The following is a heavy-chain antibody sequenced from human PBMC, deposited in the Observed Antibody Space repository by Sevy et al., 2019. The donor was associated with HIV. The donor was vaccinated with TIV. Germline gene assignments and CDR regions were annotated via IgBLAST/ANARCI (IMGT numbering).Heavy chain of an antibody. Sequence: GGCLRLSCAASGFTFSSYGMHWVRQAPDKGLEWVAVIWYDGSNEKYVDSVKGRFTISRDNSKNTLYLQMNSLRPEDTAVYYSATTLLGATQRWGQGTRVTVSS. CDR1: GFTFSSYG. D-gene: IGHD1-26*01. CDR2: IWYDGSNE. CDR3: ATTLLGATQR. J-gene: IGHJ4*02. V-gene: IGHV3-33*01.